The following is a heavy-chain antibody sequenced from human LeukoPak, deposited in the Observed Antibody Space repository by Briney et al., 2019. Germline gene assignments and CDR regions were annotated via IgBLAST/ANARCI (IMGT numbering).Heavy chain of an antibody. J-gene: IGHJ1*01. CDR1: GFTFSSYS. V-gene: IGHV3-48*04. CDR3: VSSRSPRSLRPPRDPNAEYFQH. CDR2: ISSSGSTI. D-gene: IGHD3-16*01. Sequence: PGGSLRLSCAASGFTFSSYSMNWVRQAPGKGLEWVSSISSSGSTIYYADSVKGRFTISRDNAKNSLYLQMNSLRAEDTAVYHCVSSRSPRSLRPPRDPNAEYFQHWGQGTLVTVSS.